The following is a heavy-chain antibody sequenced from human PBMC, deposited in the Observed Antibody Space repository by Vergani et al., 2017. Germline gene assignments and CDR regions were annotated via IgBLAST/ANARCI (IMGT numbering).Heavy chain of an antibody. CDR3: AKDHYDFWSGYPNLSPFDL. CDR2: ISDNGGTT. CDR1: GFTFRNYA. Sequence: EVQLVESGGGLAQPGGSLRLSCAASGFTFRNYAMTWVRQAPGKGLEWVSIISDNGGTTYYADSVKGRFTISRDNAKNSLYLQMNSLRAEDTALYYCAKDHYDFWSGYPNLSPFDLWGRGTLVTVSS. V-gene: IGHV3-23*04. D-gene: IGHD3-3*01. J-gene: IGHJ2*01.